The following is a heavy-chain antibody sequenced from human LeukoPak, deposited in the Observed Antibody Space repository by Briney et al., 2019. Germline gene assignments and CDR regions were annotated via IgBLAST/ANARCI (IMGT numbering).Heavy chain of an antibody. Sequence: GGSLRLSCAASGFTFSTYAMNWVRQAPGKGLEWVSIISGSGGNTFYADAVKGRFTISRDNSKNTLYLQMNSLRAEDTAVYYCAKLRLWSGYYTDLGYWGQGTLVTVSS. CDR1: GFTFSTYA. V-gene: IGHV3-23*01. CDR2: ISGSGGNT. D-gene: IGHD3-3*01. J-gene: IGHJ4*02. CDR3: AKLRLWSGYYTDLGY.